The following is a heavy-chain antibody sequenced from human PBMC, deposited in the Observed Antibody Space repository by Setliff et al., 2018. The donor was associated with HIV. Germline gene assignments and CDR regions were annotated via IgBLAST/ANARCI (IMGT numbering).Heavy chain of an antibody. Sequence: SETLSLTCTVSGGSISSGDYYWSWIRQPPGKGLEWIGYIYYSGSTYYNPSLKRRVTISVDTSKNQFSLKLSSVTAADTAVYYCARERRYYDSSGDFDYWGQGTLVTVSS. CDR2: IYYSGST. D-gene: IGHD3-22*01. J-gene: IGHJ4*02. CDR3: ARERRYYDSSGDFDY. V-gene: IGHV4-30-4*08. CDR1: GGSISSGDYY.